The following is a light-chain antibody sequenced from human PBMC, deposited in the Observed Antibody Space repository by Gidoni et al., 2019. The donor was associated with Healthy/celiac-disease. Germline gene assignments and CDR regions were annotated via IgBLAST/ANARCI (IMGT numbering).Light chain of an antibody. J-gene: IGKJ5*01. V-gene: IGKV2-28*01. CDR1: QSLLHSNGYNY. CDR2: LGS. CDR3: MQALQTPST. Sequence: SISCRSSQSLLHSNGYNYLDWYLQKPGQSPQLLIYLGSNRASGVPDRFSGSGSGTDFTLKISRVEAEDVGVYYCMQALQTPSTFXXXTRLEIK.